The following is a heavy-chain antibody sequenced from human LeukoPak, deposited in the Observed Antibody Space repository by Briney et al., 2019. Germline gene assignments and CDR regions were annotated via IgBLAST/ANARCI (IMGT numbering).Heavy chain of an antibody. CDR1: GYTFSSYA. CDR3: ARNHYYDSSGYYLLDAFDI. CDR2: IIPIFGTA. D-gene: IGHD3-22*01. Sequence: SVKVSCKASGYTFSSYAISWVRQAPGQGLEWMGRIIPIFGTANYAQKFQGRVTITTDESTSTAYMELSSLRSEDTAVYYCARNHYYDSSGYYLLDAFDIWGQGTMVTVSS. J-gene: IGHJ3*02. V-gene: IGHV1-69*05.